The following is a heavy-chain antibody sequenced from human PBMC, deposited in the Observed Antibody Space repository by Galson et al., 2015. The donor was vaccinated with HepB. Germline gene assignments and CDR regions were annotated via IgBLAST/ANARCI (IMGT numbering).Heavy chain of an antibody. Sequence: SLRLSCAASGFTFSSYAMSWVRQAPGKGLEWVSAISGSGGSTYYADSVKGRFTISRDNSKNTLYLQMNSLRAEDTAVYYCAKHYDILTGLRGIFDYWGQGTLVTVSS. CDR2: ISGSGGST. V-gene: IGHV3-23*01. J-gene: IGHJ4*02. CDR3: AKHYDILTGLRGIFDY. CDR1: GFTFSSYA. D-gene: IGHD3-9*01.